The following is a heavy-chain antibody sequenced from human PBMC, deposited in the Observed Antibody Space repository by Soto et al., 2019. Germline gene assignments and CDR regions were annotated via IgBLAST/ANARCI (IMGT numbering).Heavy chain of an antibody. D-gene: IGHD1-7*01. CDR3: ARDPNNWNYGGSFDY. V-gene: IGHV3-30-3*01. Sequence: PGGSLRLSCAASGFTFSSYAMHWVRQAPGKGLEWVAVISYDGSNKYYADSVKGRFTISRDNSKNTLYLQMNSLRAEDTAVYYCARDPNNWNYGGSFDYWGQGTLVTVSS. CDR2: ISYDGSNK. J-gene: IGHJ4*02. CDR1: GFTFSSYA.